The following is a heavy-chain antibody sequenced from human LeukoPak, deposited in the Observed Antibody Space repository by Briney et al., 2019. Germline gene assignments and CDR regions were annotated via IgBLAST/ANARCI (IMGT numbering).Heavy chain of an antibody. J-gene: IGHJ4*02. V-gene: IGHV4-34*01. Sequence: PSETLSLTCAVYGGSFSGYYWSWIRQPPVKGLEWIGEINHSGSTNYNPSLKSRVTISVDASKNQFSLKLSSVTAADTAVYYCARGTDYIVVVPAAMRAVDYWGQGTLVTVSS. D-gene: IGHD2-2*01. CDR3: ARGTDYIVVVPAAMRAVDY. CDR2: INHSGST. CDR1: GGSFSGYY.